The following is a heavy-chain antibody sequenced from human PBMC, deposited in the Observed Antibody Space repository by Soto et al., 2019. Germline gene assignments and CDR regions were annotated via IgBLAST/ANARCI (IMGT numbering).Heavy chain of an antibody. Sequence: QVQLVQSGAEVKKPGASVKVSCKASGYTFTSYDINWVRKATGQGLEWMGWMNPNSVNTGYAQKFQGRVTMTRNTSISTAYMELSSLRAEDTAVYYWARELAVAGFDYWGQGTLVTGSS. CDR3: ARELAVAGFDY. V-gene: IGHV1-8*01. D-gene: IGHD6-19*01. CDR1: GYTFTSYD. J-gene: IGHJ4*02. CDR2: MNPNSVNT.